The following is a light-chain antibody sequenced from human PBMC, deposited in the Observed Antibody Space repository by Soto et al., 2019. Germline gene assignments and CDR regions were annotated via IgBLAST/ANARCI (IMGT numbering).Light chain of an antibody. J-gene: IGLJ2*01. CDR2: DVT. V-gene: IGLV2-14*01. CDR3: SSYTTIKTVI. CDR1: SSDVGAYNY. Sequence: QSALAQPASVSGSPGQSITISCTGTSSDVGAYNYVSWYHQHHPGKAPELIIYDVTDRPSGVSTRFFGSKSGNTASLTISGLQAEDEGDYYCSSYTTIKTVIFGGGTKVTVL.